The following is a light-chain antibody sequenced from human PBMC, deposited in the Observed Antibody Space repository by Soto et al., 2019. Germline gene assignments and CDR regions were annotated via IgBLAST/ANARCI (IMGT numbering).Light chain of an antibody. J-gene: IGKJ4*01. CDR2: GVC. CDR1: HSVSSN. Sequence: EIVMTQSPATLSVSPGERATLSCRASHSVSSNLAWYQQKPGQAPRLLIYGVCARASGIPARFSGSGSGTEFTLTISSLQSEDFAVYYCHQYNNWPLTFGGGTKVEIK. CDR3: HQYNNWPLT. V-gene: IGKV3-15*01.